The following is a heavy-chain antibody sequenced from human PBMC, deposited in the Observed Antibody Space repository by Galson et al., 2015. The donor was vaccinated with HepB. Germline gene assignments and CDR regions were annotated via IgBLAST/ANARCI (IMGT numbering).Heavy chain of an antibody. V-gene: IGHV3-21*01. D-gene: IGHD6-19*01. CDR3: ARDQWLVKSFDY. CDR1: GFTFSSYS. Sequence: SLRLSCAASGFTFSSYSMNWVRQAPGKGLEWVSSISSSSSYIYYADSVKGRFTISRDNAKNSLYLQMNSLRAEDTAVYYCARDQWLVKSFDYWGQGTLVTVSS. J-gene: IGHJ4*02. CDR2: ISSSSSYI.